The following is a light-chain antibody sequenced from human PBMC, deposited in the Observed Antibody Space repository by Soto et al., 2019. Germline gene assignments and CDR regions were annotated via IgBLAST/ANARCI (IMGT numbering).Light chain of an antibody. CDR2: EVT. J-gene: IGLJ2*01. CDR1: SSDVGSFNF. Sequence: QSALTQPASVSGSLGQSITISCTGTSSDVGSFNFVSWYRQSPTKSPELIIYEVTNRPSGVSNRFSGSKSGNTASLTISGLQAEDEAYYYCSSYSHNSVRFGGGTTLTVL. CDR3: SSYSHNSVR. V-gene: IGLV2-14*01.